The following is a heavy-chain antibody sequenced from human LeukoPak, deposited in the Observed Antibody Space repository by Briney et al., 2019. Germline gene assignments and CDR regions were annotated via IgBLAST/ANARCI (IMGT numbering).Heavy chain of an antibody. CDR3: AKYRHGAYGSFFDY. Sequence: PGGSLRLSCAASGFTFSGYGMHWVRQAPGKGLEWVAFIRYDGGDEKYADSVKGRFTVSRDNSKNTLYLQMNNLRVEDTAVYYCAKYRHGAYGSFFDYWGQGTLVTVSS. CDR2: IRYDGGDE. V-gene: IGHV3-30*02. CDR1: GFTFSGYG. D-gene: IGHD4-17*01. J-gene: IGHJ4*02.